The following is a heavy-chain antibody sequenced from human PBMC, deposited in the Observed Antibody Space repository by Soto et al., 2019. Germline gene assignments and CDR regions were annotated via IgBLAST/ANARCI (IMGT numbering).Heavy chain of an antibody. V-gene: IGHV1-69*13. J-gene: IGHJ6*02. Sequence: GASVKVSCKSSGGTFSTYAVSWVRQAPGQGLEWMGAIMPIFGTVKYAQKFQGRVTITADESTSTASMQLTSLTSEDTAVYYCARIGQQLPSYGFDVWGPGTTVTVS. CDR3: ARIGQQLPSYGFDV. D-gene: IGHD6-13*01. CDR2: IMPIFGTV. CDR1: GGTFSTYA.